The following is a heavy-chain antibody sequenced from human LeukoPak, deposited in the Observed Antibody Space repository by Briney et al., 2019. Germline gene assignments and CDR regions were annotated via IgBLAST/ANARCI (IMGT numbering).Heavy chain of an antibody. J-gene: IGHJ4*02. D-gene: IGHD6-19*01. V-gene: IGHV3-21*01. CDR1: GFTFSNSA. CDR2: ISSSSSYI. CDR3: ARDDNSSGWSGA. Sequence: GGSLRLSCEASGFTFSNSAMSWVRQAPGKGLEWVSSISSSSSYIYYADSVKGRFTISRDNAKNSLYLQMNSLRAEDTAVYYCARDDNSSGWSGAWGQGTLVTVSS.